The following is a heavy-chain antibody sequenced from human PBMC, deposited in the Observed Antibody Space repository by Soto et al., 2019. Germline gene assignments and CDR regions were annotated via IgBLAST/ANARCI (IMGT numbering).Heavy chain of an antibody. D-gene: IGHD5-12*01. J-gene: IGHJ3*02. CDR2: INSDGSST. CDR3: ARDDGYNYAFDI. CDR1: GFTFSSYW. V-gene: IGHV3-74*01. Sequence: GGSLRLSCAASGFTFSSYWMHWVRQAPGKGLVWVSRINSDGSSTSYADSVKGRFTISRDNAKNTLYLQMNGLRAEDTAVYYGARDDGYNYAFDIWGQGTMVTVSS.